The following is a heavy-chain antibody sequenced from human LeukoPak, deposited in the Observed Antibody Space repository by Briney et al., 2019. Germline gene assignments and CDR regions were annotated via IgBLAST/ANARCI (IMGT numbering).Heavy chain of an antibody. Sequence: ASVMVSCKASGYTFNKHGITWVRQAPGQGLEWMGWISAYNGNTNYAQKLQGRVTMTTDTSTSTAYMELRSLRSDDTAVYYCARYLQSRVDSNWFDPWGQGTLVTVSS. CDR2: ISAYNGNT. J-gene: IGHJ5*02. D-gene: IGHD5-12*01. V-gene: IGHV1-18*04. CDR1: GYTFNKHG. CDR3: ARYLQSRVDSNWFDP.